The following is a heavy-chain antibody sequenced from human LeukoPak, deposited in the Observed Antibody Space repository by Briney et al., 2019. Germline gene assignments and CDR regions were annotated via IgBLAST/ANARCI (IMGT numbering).Heavy chain of an antibody. CDR3: ATDTDCSSTSCYTDY. D-gene: IGHD2-2*02. CDR1: GYTFTGYY. J-gene: IGHJ4*02. Sequence: ASVKVSCKASGYTFTGYYMHWVRQAPGQGLEWMGWINPNSGGTNYAQKFQGRVTMTRDTSISTAYMELSRLRSDDTAVYYCATDTDCSSTSCYTDYWGQGTLVTVSS. CDR2: INPNSGGT. V-gene: IGHV1-2*02.